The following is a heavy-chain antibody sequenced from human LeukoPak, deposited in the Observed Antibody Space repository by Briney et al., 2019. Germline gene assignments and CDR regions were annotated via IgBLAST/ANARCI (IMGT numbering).Heavy chain of an antibody. CDR2: IYYSGST. CDR3: ARVEGGGGDSGYDYFDY. J-gene: IGHJ4*02. Sequence: SETLSLTCTVSGGSISSRSYYWGWIRQPPGKGLEWIGSIYYSGSTYYNPSLKSRVTISVDTSKNQFSLKLSSVTAADTAVYYCARVEGGGGDSGYDYFDYWGQGTLVTVSS. V-gene: IGHV4-39*01. CDR1: GGSISSRSYY. D-gene: IGHD5-12*01.